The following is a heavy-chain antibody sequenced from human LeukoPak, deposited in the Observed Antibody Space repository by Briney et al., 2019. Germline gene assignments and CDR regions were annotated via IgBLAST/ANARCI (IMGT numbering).Heavy chain of an antibody. Sequence: GGSLRLSCAASGFTFSSYAMSWVRQAPGKGLEWVSAISGSGGSTYYADSVKGRFTISRDNSKNTLYLQMNSLRAEDTAVYYCARDRSYYYDSSGYYYGGAFDYWGQGTLVTVSS. CDR1: GFTFSSYA. V-gene: IGHV3-23*01. CDR3: ARDRSYYYDSSGYYYGGAFDY. J-gene: IGHJ4*02. CDR2: ISGSGGST. D-gene: IGHD3-22*01.